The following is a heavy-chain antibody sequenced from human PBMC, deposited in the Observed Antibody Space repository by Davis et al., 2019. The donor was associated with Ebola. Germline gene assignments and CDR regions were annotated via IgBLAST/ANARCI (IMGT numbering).Heavy chain of an antibody. CDR2: ISSSGSTI. D-gene: IGHD1-1*01. V-gene: IGHV3-11*04. CDR1: GFTFSDYY. CDR3: ARDRDWSVDY. J-gene: IGHJ4*02. Sequence: GESLKISCAASGFTFSDYYMSWIRQAPGKGLEWVSYISSSGSTIYYADSVKGRFTISRDNAKNSLYLQMNSLRGEDAAVYYCARDRDWSVDYWGQGTLVIVSS.